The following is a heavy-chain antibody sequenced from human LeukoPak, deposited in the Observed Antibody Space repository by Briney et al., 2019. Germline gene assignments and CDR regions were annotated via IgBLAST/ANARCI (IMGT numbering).Heavy chain of an antibody. Sequence: GASVKVSCKASGYTFTSYGISWVRQAPGQGLEWMGWISAYNGNTNYAQKLQGRVTMTTDTSTSTAYMELRSLRSDDTAVYYCARGLDSSGYYFPDFDYWGQGTLVTVSS. D-gene: IGHD3-22*01. V-gene: IGHV1-18*01. CDR1: GYTFTSYG. CDR3: ARGLDSSGYYFPDFDY. CDR2: ISAYNGNT. J-gene: IGHJ4*02.